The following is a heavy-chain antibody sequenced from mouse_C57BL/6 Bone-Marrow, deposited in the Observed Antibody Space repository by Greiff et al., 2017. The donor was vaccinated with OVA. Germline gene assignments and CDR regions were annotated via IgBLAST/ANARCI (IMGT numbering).Heavy chain of an antibody. V-gene: IGHV5-4*01. J-gene: IGHJ4*01. CDR1: GFTFSSYA. CDR3: ARDYYGSLYAMDY. Sequence: DVQLVESGGGLVKPGGSLKLSCAASGFTFSSYAMSWVRQTPEKRLEWVATISDGGSYTYYPDNVKGRFTISRDNAKNNLYLQMSHLKSEDTAMYYCARDYYGSLYAMDYWGQGTSVTVSS. CDR2: ISDGGSYT. D-gene: IGHD1-1*01.